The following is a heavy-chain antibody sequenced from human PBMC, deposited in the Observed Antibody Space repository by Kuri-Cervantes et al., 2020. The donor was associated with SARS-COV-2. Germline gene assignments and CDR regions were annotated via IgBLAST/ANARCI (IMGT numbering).Heavy chain of an antibody. Sequence: ASVKVSCKASGYTFTNYYIHWVRQAPGQRLEWMGWINAGNGNTKYSQKFQGRVTITRDTSASTAYMELSSLRSEDTAVYYCARRDIVVVPAANDAFDIWGQGTMVTVSS. V-gene: IGHV1-3*01. CDR3: ARRDIVVVPAANDAFDI. J-gene: IGHJ3*02. CDR1: GYTFTNYY. CDR2: INAGNGNT. D-gene: IGHD2-2*01.